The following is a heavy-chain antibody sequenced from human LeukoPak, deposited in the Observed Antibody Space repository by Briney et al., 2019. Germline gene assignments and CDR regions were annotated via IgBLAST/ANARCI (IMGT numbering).Heavy chain of an antibody. D-gene: IGHD3-10*01. CDR2: IYYSGTT. J-gene: IGHJ4*02. CDR3: ARTNYYGSGGFDY. CDR1: GGSISNYY. V-gene: IGHV4-59*01. Sequence: SETLSLTCTVSGGSISNYYWNWIRQPPGKGLEWIGYIYYSGTTNYNPSLKSRVSMSVDTSKNQFSLKLSSVTAADTAVYYCARTNYYGSGGFDYWGQGTLVTVSS.